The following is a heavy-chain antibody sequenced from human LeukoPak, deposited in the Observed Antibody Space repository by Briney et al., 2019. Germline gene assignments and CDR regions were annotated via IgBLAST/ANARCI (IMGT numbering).Heavy chain of an antibody. CDR2: ISAYNGNT. V-gene: IGHV1-18*01. Sequence: ASVKVSCKASGYTFTSYGISWVRQAPGQGLEWMGWISAYNGNTNYAQKLQGRVTMTTDTSTSTVYMELSSLRSEDTAVYYCARVSGIAPWYYFDYWGQGTLVTASS. J-gene: IGHJ4*02. CDR3: ARVSGIAPWYYFDY. CDR1: GYTFTSYG. D-gene: IGHD6-13*01.